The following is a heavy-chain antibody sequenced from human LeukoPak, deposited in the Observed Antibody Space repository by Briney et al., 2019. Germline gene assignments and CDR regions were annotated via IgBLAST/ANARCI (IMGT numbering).Heavy chain of an antibody. CDR2: IYDSGSTNYT. J-gene: IGHJ4*02. V-gene: IGHV4-59*01. CDR3: ARFPRY. Sequence: SETLSLTCTVSGDSIRNNYWSWIRQPPGKGLEWIGYIYDSGSTNYTNYNPSLKSRVTISAGTSKNQFSLEVNSVTAADTAVYYCARFPRYWGQGTLVTVSS. D-gene: IGHD6-6*01. CDR1: GDSIRNNY.